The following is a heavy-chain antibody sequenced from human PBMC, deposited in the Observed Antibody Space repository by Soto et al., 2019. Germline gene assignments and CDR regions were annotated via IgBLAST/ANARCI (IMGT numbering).Heavy chain of an antibody. D-gene: IGHD3-9*01. J-gene: IGHJ4*02. CDR2: VSGAASHT. Sequence: PGGSLSLSCAGSGFTPTTTPLSWVRQPPGKGLEWVATVSGAASHTYYVDSVRGRFFISRDNSKNTVTLQMNNPTVDDTAVYYCATSFRYLDNWGQGTRVIVSS. CDR1: GFTPTTTP. V-gene: IGHV3-23*01. CDR3: ATSFRYLDN.